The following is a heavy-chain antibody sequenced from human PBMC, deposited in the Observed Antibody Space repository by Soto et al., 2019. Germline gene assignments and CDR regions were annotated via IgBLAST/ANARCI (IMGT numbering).Heavy chain of an antibody. CDR1: GFTFSDSW. CDR3: LRGRSNYAS. J-gene: IGHJ5*02. Sequence: EVHLVESGGGLVQPGGSLRLSCTASGFTFSDSWMTWVRQAPGKGLEWVARIKPDESEKKYANSVKGRFSISRDNAKNSMYLQMDSLRGEDTAVYYCLRGRSNYASWGKGTLVTVSS. D-gene: IGHD4-4*01. V-gene: IGHV3-7*01. CDR2: IKPDESEK.